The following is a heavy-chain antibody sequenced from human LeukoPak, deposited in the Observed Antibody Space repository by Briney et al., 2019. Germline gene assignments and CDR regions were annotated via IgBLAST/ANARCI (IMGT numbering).Heavy chain of an antibody. CDR1: GGTFSSYT. D-gene: IGHD6-19*01. Sequence: ASVKVSCKASGGTFSSYTISWVRQAPGQGLEWMGRIIPILGIANYAQKFRGRVTITADKSTSTAYMELSSLRSEDTAVYYCAGVAAVAGTPLRWFDPWGQGTLVTVSS. J-gene: IGHJ5*02. V-gene: IGHV1-69*02. CDR3: AGVAAVAGTPLRWFDP. CDR2: IIPILGIA.